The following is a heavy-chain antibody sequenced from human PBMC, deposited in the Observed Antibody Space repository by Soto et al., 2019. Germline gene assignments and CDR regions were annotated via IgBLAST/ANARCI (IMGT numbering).Heavy chain of an antibody. D-gene: IGHD1-1*01. CDR1: GGSISSGGYY. V-gene: IGHV4-31*03. CDR3: ARDPMRYPTYFDY. Sequence: QVQLQESGPGLVKPSQTLSLTCTVSGGSISSGGYYWSWVRQHPGKGLEWIGYIYHSGTTYYNPSLKSRVIISGHTSKNQFSLKLSSVTAADTAVYYCARDPMRYPTYFDYWGRGILVTVSS. J-gene: IGHJ4*02. CDR2: IYHSGTT.